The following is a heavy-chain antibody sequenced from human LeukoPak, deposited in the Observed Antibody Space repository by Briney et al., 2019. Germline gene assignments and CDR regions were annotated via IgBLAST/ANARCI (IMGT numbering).Heavy chain of an antibody. Sequence: ASVKVSCKASGYTFTSYYMRWVRQAPGQGLEWMGLINPSGGSTSYAQKFQGRVTMTRDTSTSTVYMELSSLRSEDTAVYYCARESRHCSSTSCYRWFDPWGQGTLVTVSS. D-gene: IGHD2-2*01. J-gene: IGHJ5*02. CDR2: INPSGGST. CDR3: ARESRHCSSTSCYRWFDP. CDR1: GYTFTSYY. V-gene: IGHV1-46*01.